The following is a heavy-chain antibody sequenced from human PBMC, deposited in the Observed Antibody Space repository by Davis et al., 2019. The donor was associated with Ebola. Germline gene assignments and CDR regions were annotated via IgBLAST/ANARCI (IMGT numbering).Heavy chain of an antibody. Sequence: GESLKISCAASGITFSNAWMNWVRQAPGKALEWVGRINSKTDDGTTDYAAPVKGRFTISRDDSKSIAYLQMNSLKTEDTAVYYCTRSGPTHPYRSSWYGFDYFYYWGQVTLVTGSS. V-gene: IGHV3-15*07. CDR2: INSKTDDGTT. CDR1: GITFSNAW. D-gene: IGHD6-13*01. CDR3: TRSGPTHPYRSSWYGFDYFYY. J-gene: IGHJ4*02.